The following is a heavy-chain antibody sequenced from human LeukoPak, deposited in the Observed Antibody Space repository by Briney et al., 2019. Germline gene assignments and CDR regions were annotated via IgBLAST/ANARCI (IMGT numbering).Heavy chain of an antibody. Sequence: PGGSLRLSCAASGFTFRSYSMNWVRQPPGKGLEWIGEISHSGSTNYNPSLKSRVTISVDTSKNQFSLKLSSVTAADTAVYYCARGRLEETTVTTTDDYWGQGTLVTVSS. J-gene: IGHJ4*02. CDR2: ISHSGST. CDR3: ARGRLEETTVTTTDDY. CDR1: GFTFRSYS. V-gene: IGHV4-34*01. D-gene: IGHD4-17*01.